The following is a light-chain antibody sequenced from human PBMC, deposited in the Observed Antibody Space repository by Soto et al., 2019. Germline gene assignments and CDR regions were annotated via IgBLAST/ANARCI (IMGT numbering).Light chain of an antibody. V-gene: IGLV2-23*01. Sequence: QSALAQPASVSGSPGQSITVSCTGTSSDFGSYSLVSWYQQHPGKAPKLMIYEDSKRPSGVSNRFSGSKSGNTASLTISGLQAEDDADYYCCSYAGSSTYVFGTGTKVTVL. CDR1: SSDFGSYSL. J-gene: IGLJ1*01. CDR3: CSYAGSSTYV. CDR2: EDS.